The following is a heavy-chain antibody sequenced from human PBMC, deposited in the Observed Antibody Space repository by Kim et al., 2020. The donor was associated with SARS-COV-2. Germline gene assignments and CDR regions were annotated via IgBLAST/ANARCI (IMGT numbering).Heavy chain of an antibody. CDR1: GGSISSGDYY. J-gene: IGHJ4*02. D-gene: IGHD1-26*01. Sequence: SETLSLTCTVSGGSISSGDYYWSWIRQPPGKGLEWIGYIYYSGSTYYNPSLKSRVTISVDTSKNQFSLKLSSVTAADTAVYYCARGSTGSTLGATFDYWGQGTLVTVSS. CDR2: IYYSGST. CDR3: ARGSTGSTLGATFDY. V-gene: IGHV4-30-4*01.